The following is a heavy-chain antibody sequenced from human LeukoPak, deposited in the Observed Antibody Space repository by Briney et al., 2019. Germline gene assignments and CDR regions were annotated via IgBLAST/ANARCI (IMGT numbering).Heavy chain of an antibody. CDR2: IYYSGSS. CDR3: ARPRSSSSGYLDY. D-gene: IGHD3-22*01. Sequence: SETLSPTCAVSGGSISSSSYFWGWIRQPPEKGLEWIGSIYYSGSSYYNPSLKSRVTISVDTSKNQFSLKLSSVTAADTAVYYCARPRSSSSGYLDYWGQGTLVTVSS. V-gene: IGHV4-39*01. J-gene: IGHJ4*02. CDR1: GGSISSSSYF.